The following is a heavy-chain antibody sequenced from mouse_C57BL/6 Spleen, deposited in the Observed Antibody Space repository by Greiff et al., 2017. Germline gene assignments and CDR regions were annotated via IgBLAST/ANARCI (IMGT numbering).Heavy chain of an antibody. V-gene: IGHV3-6*01. CDR1: GYSITSGYY. J-gene: IGHJ1*03. CDR3: ARGDYDYSDWDCEV. D-gene: IGHD2-4*01. Sequence: EVQLQESGPGLVKPSQSLYLTCSVTGYSITSGYYWNWIRQFPGNKLEWMGYISYDGSNNYNPSLKNRISITRDTSQNQFFLKLNSVTTEDTATYYCARGDYDYSDWDCEVWGTGTTVTVSS. CDR2: ISYDGSN.